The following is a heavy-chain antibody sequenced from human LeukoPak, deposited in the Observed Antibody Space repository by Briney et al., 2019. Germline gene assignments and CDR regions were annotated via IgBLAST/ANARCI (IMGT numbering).Heavy chain of an antibody. J-gene: IGHJ4*02. CDR2: ICPDGTVT. CDR1: GFTFSDYC. Sequence: GGSLRLSCAASGFTFSDYCMHWVRQAPGKGPMWVSRICPDGTVTNYADSVKARFIISRDNARNTVYPQMNSLRVEDTAVYYCVRDSRSADYWGQGTLVTVSS. V-gene: IGHV3-74*01. CDR3: VRDSRSADY.